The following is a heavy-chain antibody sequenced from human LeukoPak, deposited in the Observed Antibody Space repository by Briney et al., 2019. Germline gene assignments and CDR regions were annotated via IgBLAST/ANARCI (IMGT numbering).Heavy chain of an antibody. V-gene: IGHV1-69*05. CDR1: GGTFSSYA. D-gene: IGHD3-22*01. Sequence: SVKVSFKASGGTFSSYAISWVRQAPGQGLEWVGGIIPIFGTANYAQKFQGRVTITTDESTSTAYMELSSLRSEDTAVYYCAIFKGSPYYYDSSGYSFDYWGQGTLVTVSS. CDR3: AIFKGSPYYYDSSGYSFDY. CDR2: IIPIFGTA. J-gene: IGHJ4*02.